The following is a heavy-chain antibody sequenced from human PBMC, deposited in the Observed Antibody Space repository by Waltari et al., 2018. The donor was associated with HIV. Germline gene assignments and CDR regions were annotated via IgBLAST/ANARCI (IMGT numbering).Heavy chain of an antibody. J-gene: IGHJ4*02. CDR2: IYYSGST. Sequence: QLQLQESGPGLVKPSETLSLTCTVSGGSISSSSYYWGWIRQPPGKGLEWIGSIYYSGSTYSHPSLKSRVTISVDTSKNQFSLKLSSVTAADTAVYYCARHAYSSGWFDYWGQGTLVTVSS. V-gene: IGHV4-39*01. CDR1: GGSISSSSYY. CDR3: ARHAYSSGWFDY. D-gene: IGHD6-19*01.